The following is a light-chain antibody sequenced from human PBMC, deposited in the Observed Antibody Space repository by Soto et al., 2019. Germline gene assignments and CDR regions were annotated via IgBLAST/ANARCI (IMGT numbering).Light chain of an antibody. J-gene: IGLJ1*01. V-gene: IGLV2-14*02. CDR2: EGT. CDR1: SGDVGSYNL. Sequence: QSVLTQPASVSGSPGQSITISCTGTSGDVGSYNLVSWYQQQPGKAPKLLIYEGTQRPSGVSNRFSGSKSGNTASLTISGLQPEDEADYYCSSFSSSSTPYVFGTGTQLTVL. CDR3: SSFSSSSTPYV.